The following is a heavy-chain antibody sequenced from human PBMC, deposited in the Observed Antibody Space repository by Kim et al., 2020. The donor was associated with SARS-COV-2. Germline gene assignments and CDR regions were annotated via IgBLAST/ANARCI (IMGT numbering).Heavy chain of an antibody. Sequence: SVKVSCNASGGTFSSYAISWVRQAPGQGLEWMGGIIPIFGTANYAQKFQGRVTITADESTSTAYMELSSLRSEDTAVYYCARVGYSGYDRYFDYWGQGTLVTVSS. J-gene: IGHJ4*02. CDR1: GGTFSSYA. D-gene: IGHD5-12*01. V-gene: IGHV1-69*13. CDR3: ARVGYSGYDRYFDY. CDR2: IIPIFGTA.